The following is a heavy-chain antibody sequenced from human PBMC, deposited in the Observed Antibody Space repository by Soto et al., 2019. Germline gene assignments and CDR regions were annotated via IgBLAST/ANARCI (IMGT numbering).Heavy chain of an antibody. CDR3: ARGPRITIFGVVIYYYGMDV. Sequence: SETLSLTCAVYGGSFSGYYWSWIRQPPGKGLEWIGEINHSGSTNYNPSLKSRVTISVDTSKNQFSLKLSSVTAADTAVYYCARGPRITIFGVVIYYYGMDVWGQGTTVTVSS. D-gene: IGHD3-3*01. CDR2: INHSGST. CDR1: GGSFSGYY. J-gene: IGHJ6*02. V-gene: IGHV4-34*01.